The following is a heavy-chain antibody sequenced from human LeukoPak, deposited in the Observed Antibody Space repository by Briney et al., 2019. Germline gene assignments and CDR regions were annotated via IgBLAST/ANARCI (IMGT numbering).Heavy chain of an antibody. Sequence: GGSLRLSCAVSGFTFSSYAMHWVRQAPGKGLEWVAVTSYDGSDKYYADSVKGRFTISRDNSKNTTYLQMNSLRAEDTAVYYCARVGTVTHYYYYYGMDVWGQGTTVTVSS. CDR2: TSYDGSDK. CDR1: GFTFSSYA. CDR3: ARVGTVTHYYYYYGMDV. J-gene: IGHJ6*02. D-gene: IGHD4-17*01. V-gene: IGHV3-30*04.